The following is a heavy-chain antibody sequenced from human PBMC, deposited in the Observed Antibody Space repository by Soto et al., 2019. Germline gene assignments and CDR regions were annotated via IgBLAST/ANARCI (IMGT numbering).Heavy chain of an antibody. CDR3: ARDSYGMDV. Sequence: QVQLVESGGGVVQPGRSLRLSCAASGFTFSNFAMHWVRQAPGKGLEWVAVISFDGSNKSDADSGKGRFTISRDNSKNTLYLQMNSLRAEDTAVYYCARDSYGMDVWGQGTTVTVSS. J-gene: IGHJ6*02. V-gene: IGHV3-30-3*01. CDR2: ISFDGSNK. CDR1: GFTFSNFA.